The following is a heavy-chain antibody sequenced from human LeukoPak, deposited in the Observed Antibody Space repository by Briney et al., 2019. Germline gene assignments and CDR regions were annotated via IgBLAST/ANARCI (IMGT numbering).Heavy chain of an antibody. V-gene: IGHV3-48*02. CDR1: GFTFSSYG. J-gene: IGHJ4*02. CDR3: AAGLEMGY. Sequence: GGSLRLSCAASGFTFSSYGMSWVRQAPGKGLEWVSYIRSSGDAIYYADSAKGRFTVSRDNAQTSLYLQMSSLRDEDTAVYYCAAGLEMGYWGQGTLVTVSS. CDR2: IRSSGDAI. D-gene: IGHD5-24*01.